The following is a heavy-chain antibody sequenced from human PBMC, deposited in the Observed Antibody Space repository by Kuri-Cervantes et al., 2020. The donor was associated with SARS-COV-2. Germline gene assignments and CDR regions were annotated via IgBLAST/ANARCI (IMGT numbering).Heavy chain of an antibody. Sequence: GESLKISCAASGFTVSSNYMSWVRQAPGKGLEWVSVISGSGGSTYYADSVKGRFTISRDNAKSSVYLQMNSLTAEDTAVYYYVRDLGYCAYDACHWGQGTLVTVSS. CDR3: VRDLGYCAYDACH. CDR1: GFTVSSNY. CDR2: ISGSGGST. D-gene: IGHD2-8*01. V-gene: IGHV3-53*01. J-gene: IGHJ4*02.